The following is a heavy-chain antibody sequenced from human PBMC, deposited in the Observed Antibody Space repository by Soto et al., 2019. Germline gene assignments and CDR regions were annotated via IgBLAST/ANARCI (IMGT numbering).Heavy chain of an antibody. V-gene: IGHV3-15*01. Sequence: EVQLVESGGDLVKPGGSLRLSCAASGFPFSVVWMSWVRQAPGKGLEWVGHIKTNSVGGTTDYAAPVKGRFTISRDDSKNTVYLQMNSLRIEDTAVYYCTSPRGGKSDVDYWGQGTLVIVSS. D-gene: IGHD1-26*01. CDR3: TSPRGGKSDVDY. CDR1: GFPFSVVW. CDR2: IKTNSVGGTT. J-gene: IGHJ4*02.